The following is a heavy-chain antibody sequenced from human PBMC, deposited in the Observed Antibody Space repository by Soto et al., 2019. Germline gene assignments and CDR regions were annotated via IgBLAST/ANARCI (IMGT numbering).Heavy chain of an antibody. V-gene: IGHV3-23*01. CDR3: ARGHFGVTMDV. Sequence: EVQLLESGGGLVQPGGSLRLSCAASEFTFSSYSMIWVRQAPGKGLEWVSGVNGGGDITYYADSVKGRFTITRDSAKNTLYLQMNSLRAEDTAVFYCARGHFGVTMDVWGQGTTVTVSS. D-gene: IGHD3-3*01. CDR2: VNGGGDIT. CDR1: EFTFSSYS. J-gene: IGHJ6*02.